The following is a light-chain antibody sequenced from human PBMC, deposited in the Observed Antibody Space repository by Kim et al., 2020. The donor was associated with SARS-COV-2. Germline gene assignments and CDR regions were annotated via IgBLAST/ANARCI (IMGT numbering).Light chain of an antibody. CDR1: KLGDKY. J-gene: IGLJ2*01. CDR3: QACDSSTKVV. V-gene: IGLV3-1*01. CDR2: QDS. Sequence: SYELTQPPSASVSPGQTASITCSGDKLGDKYACWYQQKPGQSPVLVIYQDSKRPSGIPERFSGSNSGNTATLTISGTQAMDEADYYCQACDSSTKVVFGGGTQLTVL.